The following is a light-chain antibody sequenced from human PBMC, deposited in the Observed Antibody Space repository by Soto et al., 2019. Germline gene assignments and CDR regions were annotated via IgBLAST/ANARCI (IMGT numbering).Light chain of an antibody. CDR2: GAS. CDR1: QSVSSN. CDR3: QQYNNWPPWT. V-gene: IGKV3-15*01. J-gene: IGKJ1*01. Sequence: EIVLTQSPGTLSLSAWERATLSCRASQSVSSNLAWYQQKPGQAPRLLLYGASTRATGIPARFSGSGSGTEFTLTISSLQSEDFAVYYGQQYNNWPPWTFGQGTKVDIK.